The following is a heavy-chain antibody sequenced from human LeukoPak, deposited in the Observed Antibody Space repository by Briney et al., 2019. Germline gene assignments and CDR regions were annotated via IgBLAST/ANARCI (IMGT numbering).Heavy chain of an antibody. J-gene: IGHJ1*01. D-gene: IGHD1-26*01. CDR2: IKQDGSEK. V-gene: IGHV3-7*01. Sequence: GGSLRLSCAASGFTFSSYWMSWVRQAPGKGLEWVANIKQDGSEKYYVDSVKGRFTISRDNAKNSLYLQMNSLRAEDTAVYYCARDSGSYYSLGYFQHWGQGTLVTVSS. CDR3: ARDSGSYYSLGYFQH. CDR1: GFTFSSYW.